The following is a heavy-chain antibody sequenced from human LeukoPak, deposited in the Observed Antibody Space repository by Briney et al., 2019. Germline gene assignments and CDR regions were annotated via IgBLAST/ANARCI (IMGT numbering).Heavy chain of an antibody. J-gene: IGHJ6*02. V-gene: IGHV4-39*07. CDR1: GDSTSSSSYY. CDR3: ARDMARYSTGTVGMDV. CDR2: IYYSGNT. Sequence: SETLSLTCTVSGDSTSSSSYYWGWIRQPPGKGLEWIGSIYYSGNTYYTPSLKSRVTISVDTSKNQFSLKLSSVTAADTAVYYCARDMARYSTGTVGMDVWGQGTTVTVSS. D-gene: IGHD1-1*01.